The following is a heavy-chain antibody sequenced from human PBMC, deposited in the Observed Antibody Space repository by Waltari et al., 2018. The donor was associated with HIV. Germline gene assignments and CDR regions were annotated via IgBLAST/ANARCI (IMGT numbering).Heavy chain of an antibody. D-gene: IGHD1-1*01. V-gene: IGHV1-18*04. CDR3: ARSERSQDQQLVSFFDY. J-gene: IGHJ4*02. Sequence: QIQLVQSGAEVKKPGASVKVSCQASGYHFGGYGISWVRQVAGQGLEWMGWIGTNNGNTKYGQKFQDRVTMTTDTTMSTAYMELRSLRSDDTAVFYCARSERSQDQQLVSFFDYWGQGTLVIVSS. CDR2: IGTNNGNT. CDR1: GYHFGGYG.